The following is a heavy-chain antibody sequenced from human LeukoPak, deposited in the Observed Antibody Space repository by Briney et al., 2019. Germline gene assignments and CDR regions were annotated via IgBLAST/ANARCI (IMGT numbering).Heavy chain of an antibody. V-gene: IGHV3-48*02. D-gene: IGHD2-15*01. CDR1: GFTFSNSG. CDR2: ISSSRTTV. CDR3: ARDCSGGSCYSHWYFDL. Sequence: PGGPLRLSCAVSGFTFSNSGLHWVRQAPGKGLEWLSYISSSRTTVYSADSVKGRFTISRDNAKNSLYLQMSSLRDEDTAVYYCARDCSGGSCYSHWYFDLWGRGTLVTVSS. J-gene: IGHJ2*01.